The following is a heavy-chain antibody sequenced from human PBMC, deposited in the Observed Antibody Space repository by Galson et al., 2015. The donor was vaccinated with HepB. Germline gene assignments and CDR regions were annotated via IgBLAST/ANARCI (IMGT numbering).Heavy chain of an antibody. CDR2: ITGSGGST. CDR3: AKDPIFGASGWFYFDY. CDR1: GFRFSNYA. D-gene: IGHD3-3*01. V-gene: IGHV3-23*01. J-gene: IGHJ4*02. Sequence: SLRLSCAASGFRFSNYAMSWVRQAPGKGLEWVPGITGSGGSTYYAASVKGRFTISRDNTKNTLYLQMRGLRADDTAVYYCAKDPIFGASGWFYFDYWGQGTVVTVSS.